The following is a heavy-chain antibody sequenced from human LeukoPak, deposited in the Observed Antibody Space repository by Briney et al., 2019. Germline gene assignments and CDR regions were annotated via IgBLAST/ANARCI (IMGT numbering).Heavy chain of an antibody. J-gene: IGHJ4*02. CDR1: GGSISSGGYY. CDR2: IYHSGST. D-gene: IGHD5-18*01. Sequence: PSQTLSLTCTVSGGSISSGGYYWSWIRQPPGKGLEWIGYIYHSGSTYYNPSLKSRVTISVDRSKNQFSLKLSSVTAADTAVYYCAGVDTAMVLDYWGQGTLVTVSS. CDR3: AGVDTAMVLDY. V-gene: IGHV4-30-2*01.